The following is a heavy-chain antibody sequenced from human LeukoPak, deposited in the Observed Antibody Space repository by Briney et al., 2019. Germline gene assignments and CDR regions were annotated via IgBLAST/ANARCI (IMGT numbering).Heavy chain of an antibody. CDR3: AKDLHTSIAAPNWFDP. D-gene: IGHD6-6*01. CDR2: LSYDGSKK. Sequence: PGRSLRLSCAASGFTFSNYGMHWVRQAPGKGLEWVAYLSYDGSKKYYADSVKGRFTISRDNSKNTMYLQMNSLRAEDTAVYYCAKDLHTSIAAPNWFDPWGQGTLVTASS. CDR1: GFTFSNYG. V-gene: IGHV3-30*18. J-gene: IGHJ5*02.